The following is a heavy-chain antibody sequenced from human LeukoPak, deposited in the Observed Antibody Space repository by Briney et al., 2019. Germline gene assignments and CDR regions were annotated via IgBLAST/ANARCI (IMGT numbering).Heavy chain of an antibody. CDR3: ARVPILRYFDWFADY. J-gene: IGHJ4*02. Sequence: SSETLSLTCTVSGGSISSYYWSWIRQPPGKGLEWIGYIYYSGSTNYNPSLKSRVTISVDTSKNQFSLKLSSVTAADTAVYYCARVPILRYFDWFADYWGQGTLVTVSS. D-gene: IGHD3-9*01. CDR1: GGSISSYY. V-gene: IGHV4-59*01. CDR2: IYYSGST.